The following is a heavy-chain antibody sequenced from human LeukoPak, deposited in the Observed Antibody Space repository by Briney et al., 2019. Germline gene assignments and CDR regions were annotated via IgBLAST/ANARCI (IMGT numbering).Heavy chain of an antibody. J-gene: IGHJ4*02. CDR3: ARGEYYFDY. CDR1: GGSISRSNYY. Sequence: SETLSLTCTVSGGSISRSNYYWGWIRQPPGKGLEWIGSIYYSGSTYYNPSLKSRVTISVDTSKNQFSLKLSSVTAADTAVYYCARGEYYFDYWGQGTLVTVSS. CDR2: IYYSGST. V-gene: IGHV4-39*07. D-gene: IGHD3-16*01.